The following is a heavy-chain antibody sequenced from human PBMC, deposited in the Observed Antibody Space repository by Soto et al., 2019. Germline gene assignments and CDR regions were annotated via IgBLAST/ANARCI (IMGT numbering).Heavy chain of an antibody. CDR1: GFTFNTYA. Sequence: EVQLLESGGGLVQPGGSLRLSCAASGFTFNTYAMSWVRQAPGEGLEWVSTISGSGASTYYADSVKGRFTISRDNSKNMVYLQMNSLRAEDTALYYCAKDKADYVPDWYFDLWGRGTLASVSS. D-gene: IGHD4-17*01. V-gene: IGHV3-23*01. J-gene: IGHJ2*01. CDR3: AKDKADYVPDWYFDL. CDR2: ISGSGAST.